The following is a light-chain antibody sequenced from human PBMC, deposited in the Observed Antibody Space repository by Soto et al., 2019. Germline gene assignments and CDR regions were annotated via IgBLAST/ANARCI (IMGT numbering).Light chain of an antibody. CDR1: QDLRND. V-gene: IGKV1-6*01. CDR3: LQDFKYPWT. J-gene: IGKJ1*01. Sequence: AIQLTQSPSSLSASVGDRVTITCRASQDLRNDLGWYQQKPGKAPKLLIYAAASLQSGVTSRFSGSGSGTAFTLTIISLQPEDFATYYCLQDFKYPWTFGQGTKVEIK. CDR2: AAA.